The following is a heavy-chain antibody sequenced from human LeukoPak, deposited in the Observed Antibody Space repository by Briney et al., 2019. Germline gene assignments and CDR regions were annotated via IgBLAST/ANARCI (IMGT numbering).Heavy chain of an antibody. D-gene: IGHD3-22*01. V-gene: IGHV1-46*01. J-gene: IGHJ4*02. CDR2: INPSGGST. Sequence: ASVKVSCKASGYTFTSYYMHWVRQARGQGLEWMGIINPSGGSTSYAQKFQGRVTMTRDTSTITVYMELSSLRSEDTAVYYCAREHYDSSSYSGFDYWGQGTLVTVSS. CDR1: GYTFTSYY. CDR3: AREHYDSSSYSGFDY.